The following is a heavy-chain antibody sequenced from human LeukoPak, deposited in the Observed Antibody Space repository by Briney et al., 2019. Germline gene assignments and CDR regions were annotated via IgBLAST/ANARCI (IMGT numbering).Heavy chain of an antibody. CDR2: ISAYNGNT. CDR1: GYTFTSYG. D-gene: IGHD6-19*01. V-gene: IGHV1-18*01. CDR3: ARAGYSSGWYRGFDY. Sequence: GASVMVSCKASGYTFTSYGISWVRQAPGQGLEWMGWISAYNGNTNYAQKLQGRVTMTTDTSTSTAYMELRSLRSDDTAVYYCARAGYSSGWYRGFDYWGQGTLVTVSS. J-gene: IGHJ4*02.